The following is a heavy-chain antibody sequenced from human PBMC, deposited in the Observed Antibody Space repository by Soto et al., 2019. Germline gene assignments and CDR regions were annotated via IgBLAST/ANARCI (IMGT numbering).Heavy chain of an antibody. CDR1: GFTFSSYW. CDR3: ARGTPYCSSTSCYFSHDFSSGSPHFDY. CDR2: INSDGSST. D-gene: IGHD2-2*01. Sequence: GGSLRLSCAASGFTFSSYWMHWVRQAPGKGLVWVSRINSDGSSTSYADSVKGRFTISRDNAKNTLYLQMNSLRAEDTAVYYCARGTPYCSSTSCYFSHDFSSGSPHFDYWGQGTLVTVSS. V-gene: IGHV3-74*01. J-gene: IGHJ4*02.